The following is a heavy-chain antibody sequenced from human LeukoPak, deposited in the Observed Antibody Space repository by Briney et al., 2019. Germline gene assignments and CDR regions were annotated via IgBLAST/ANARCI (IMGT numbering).Heavy chain of an antibody. CDR1: GFTFSSYS. CDR2: ISSSSSTI. Sequence: GGSLRLSCAASGFTFSSYSMNWVRQAPGKGLEWVSYISSSSSTINYAETVKGRFTISRDNTKNSLYLQMNSLRAEDTAVYYCARDSTDYGDYAIGAYYYYYMDVWGKGTTVTVSS. D-gene: IGHD4-17*01. V-gene: IGHV3-48*01. CDR3: ARDSTDYGDYAIGAYYYYYMDV. J-gene: IGHJ6*03.